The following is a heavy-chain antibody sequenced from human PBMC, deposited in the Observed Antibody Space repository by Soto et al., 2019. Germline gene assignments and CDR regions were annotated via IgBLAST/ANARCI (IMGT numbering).Heavy chain of an antibody. CDR2: IYYSGST. D-gene: IGHD3-10*01. J-gene: IGHJ4*02. CDR1: GGSISSSSYY. Sequence: QLQLQESGPGLVKPSETLSLTCTVSGGSISSSSYYWGWIRQPPGKGLEWIGSIYYSGSTYYNPSLKSRVTISVDTSKNQFSLKLSSVTAADTAVYYCARQLGDLWFGELLLFDYWGQGTLVTVSS. CDR3: ARQLGDLWFGELLLFDY. V-gene: IGHV4-39*01.